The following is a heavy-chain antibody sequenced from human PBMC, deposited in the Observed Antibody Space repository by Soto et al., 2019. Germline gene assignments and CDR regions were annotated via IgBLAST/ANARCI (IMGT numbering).Heavy chain of an antibody. J-gene: IGHJ6*03. Sequence: SETLSLTCTVSGGSISSYYWSWIRQPPGKGLEWIGYIYYSGSTNYNPSLKSRVTISVDTSKNQFSLKLSSVTATDTAVYYCARRYYDILTGNGYYPYYMDVWGKGTTVTVSS. V-gene: IGHV4-59*08. CDR3: ARRYYDILTGNGYYPYYMDV. CDR2: IYYSGST. CDR1: GGSISSYY. D-gene: IGHD3-9*01.